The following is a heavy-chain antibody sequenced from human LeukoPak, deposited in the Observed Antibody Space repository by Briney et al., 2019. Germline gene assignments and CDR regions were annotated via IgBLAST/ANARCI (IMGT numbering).Heavy chain of an antibody. CDR1: GFPFISYS. V-gene: IGHV3-7*03. CDR2: IKPDGTTK. J-gene: IGHJ4*02. CDR3: ARSIPYGTTWYGRSDY. Sequence: GGPLRLSCAAPGFPFISYSSTWFRQPPGKGLDWVANIKPDGTTKFYVASAKGRFTISRGNALNSLYLQMNSLRAEDTAIYYCARSIPYGTTWYGRSDYWGQGTLVTVSS. D-gene: IGHD6-13*01.